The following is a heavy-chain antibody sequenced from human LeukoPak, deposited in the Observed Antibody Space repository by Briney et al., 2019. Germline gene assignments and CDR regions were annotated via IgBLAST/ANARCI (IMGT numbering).Heavy chain of an antibody. V-gene: IGHV3-53*01. CDR2: IYSGGST. D-gene: IGHD3-10*01. Sequence: GGSLRLSCAASGFPVSSNYMRWVRQAPGKGLEWVSVIYSGGSTYYADSVKGRFTISRDNSRKTLYLQMSSLRAEDTAVYYCTITEYGSGSYADYWGQGTLVTVSS. J-gene: IGHJ4*02. CDR1: GFPVSSNY. CDR3: TITEYGSGSYADY.